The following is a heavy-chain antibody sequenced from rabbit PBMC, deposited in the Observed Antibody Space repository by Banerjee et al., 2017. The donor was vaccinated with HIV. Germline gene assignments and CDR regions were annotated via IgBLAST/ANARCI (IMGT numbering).Heavy chain of an antibody. CDR1: GFSFSSRYY. CDR2: IATSSGST. J-gene: IGHJ4*01. CDR3: ARDLAGNDYTFNL. D-gene: IGHD4-2*01. V-gene: IGHV1S45*01. Sequence: QEQLVESGGDLVKPGASLTLTCTASGFSFSSRYYMCWVRQAPGKGLEWIACIATSSGSTYYASWAKGRFTISKTSSTTVTLQMTSLTAADTATYFCARDLAGNDYTFNLWGPGTLVTVS.